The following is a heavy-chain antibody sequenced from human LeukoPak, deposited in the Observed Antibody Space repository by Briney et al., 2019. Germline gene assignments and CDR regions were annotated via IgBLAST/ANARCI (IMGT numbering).Heavy chain of an antibody. Sequence: GGSLRLSCAASGFTFSNYAMSWVRQAPGKGLEWVSGISGSGSSTYYADSVKGRFTISRDNSKNTLYLQMDSLRAEDTAVYYCAKDYWTRGIYYEDYWDQGTLVTVSS. CDR1: GFTFSNYA. D-gene: IGHD2-8*01. CDR3: AKDYWTRGIYYEDY. CDR2: ISGSGSST. V-gene: IGHV3-23*01. J-gene: IGHJ4*02.